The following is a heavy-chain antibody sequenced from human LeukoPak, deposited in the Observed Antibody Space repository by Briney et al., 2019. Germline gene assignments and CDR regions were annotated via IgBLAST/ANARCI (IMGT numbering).Heavy chain of an antibody. J-gene: IGHJ3*02. CDR2: ISSSGSTI. V-gene: IGHV3-48*03. D-gene: IGHD3-9*01. Sequence: AGGSLRLSCVASGFTFSSYEMNWVRQAPGKGLEWVSYISSSGSTIYYADSVKGRFTISRDNAKNSPYPQMNSLRAEDMALYYCAKDLGIFAFDIWGQGTMVTVSS. CDR3: AKDLGIFAFDI. CDR1: GFTFSSYE.